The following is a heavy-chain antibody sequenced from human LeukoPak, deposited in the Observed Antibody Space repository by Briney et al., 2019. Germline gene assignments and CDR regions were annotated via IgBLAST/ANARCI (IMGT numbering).Heavy chain of an antibody. J-gene: IGHJ5*02. D-gene: IGHD1-7*01. Sequence: GGSLRLSCAASGFTFSSYSMNWVRQAPGKGLQWVSSITSSSSYIYYADSVKGRFTISRDNAKNSLYLQMNSLRAEDTAVYYCARAPREVITGTTSWFDPWGQGTLVTVSS. V-gene: IGHV3-21*01. CDR3: ARAPREVITGTTSWFDP. CDR2: ITSSSSYI. CDR1: GFTFSSYS.